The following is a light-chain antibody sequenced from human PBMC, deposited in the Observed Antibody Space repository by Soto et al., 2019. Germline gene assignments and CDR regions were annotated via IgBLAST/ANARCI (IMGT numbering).Light chain of an antibody. Sequence: EIVMTQSPATLSVSPGDRATLSCRASQSVDNDLAWYQQKPGQPPRLLIYDASTRATGIPARFSGSQSGTEFTLTISSLLSEDFATYYCQQSYSTPPWTFGQGTKVEIK. V-gene: IGKV3D-15*01. J-gene: IGKJ1*01. CDR1: QSVDND. CDR2: DAS. CDR3: QQSYSTPPWT.